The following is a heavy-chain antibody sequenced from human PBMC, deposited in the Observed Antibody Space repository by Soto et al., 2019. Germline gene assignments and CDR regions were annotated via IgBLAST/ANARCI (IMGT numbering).Heavy chain of an antibody. CDR3: AKDRMAVAGTPVRWFDP. V-gene: IGHV3-21*02. J-gene: IGHJ5*02. CDR2: ISSSGSDI. CDR1: GFSFSSYS. D-gene: IGHD6-19*01. Sequence: EVQLGESGGGLVKPGGSLRLSCAASGFSFSSYSINWVRQTPGKGLEWVSCISSSGSDIYYADSAKGRFTISRDNSKNTLYLQMNSLRAEDTAVYYCAKDRMAVAGTPVRWFDPWGQGTLVTVSS.